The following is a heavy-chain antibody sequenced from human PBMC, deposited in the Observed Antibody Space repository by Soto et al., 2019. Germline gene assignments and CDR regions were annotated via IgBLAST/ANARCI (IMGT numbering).Heavy chain of an antibody. J-gene: IGHJ4*02. CDR2: INGRSNYK. D-gene: IGHD1-26*01. CDR3: VREDGVVGASSAFDS. CDR1: EFALTTYT. V-gene: IGHV3-21*02. Sequence: EVQLVESGGGLVAPGGSLRLSCVASEFALTTYTMNWVRQGPGTGLEWVSSINGRSNYKYYSDSVKGRFTVSRDNAQNSLFLQMSRLGPEDTAVYYCVREDGVVGASSAFDSWGQGTLVTVSS.